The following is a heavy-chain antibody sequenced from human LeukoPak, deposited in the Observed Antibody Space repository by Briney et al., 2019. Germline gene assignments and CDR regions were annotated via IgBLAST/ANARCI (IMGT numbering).Heavy chain of an antibody. CDR1: GGSISSYY. CDR2: IYYSGST. Sequence: SETLSLTCTVSGGSISSYYWSWIRQPPGKGLEWIGYIYYSGSTNYNPSLKSRVTISVDTSKNQFSLKLSSVTAADTAVYYCASVEQLGADYYYYMDVWGKGTTVTVSS. V-gene: IGHV4-59*12. J-gene: IGHJ6*03. CDR3: ASVEQLGADYYYYMDV. D-gene: IGHD6-6*01.